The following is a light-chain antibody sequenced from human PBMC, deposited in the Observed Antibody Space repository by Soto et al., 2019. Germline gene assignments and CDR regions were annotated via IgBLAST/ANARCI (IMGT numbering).Light chain of an antibody. J-gene: IGKJ1*01. CDR1: QSISSW. CDR3: QQYNSYSPA. CDR2: DTF. V-gene: IGKV1-5*01. Sequence: DIHMTQSPSTLSASLGDRVTITCRASQSISSWLAWYQQKPGKAPKLLMFDTFSLESGVPSRFSGSRSGTEFTLTIGSLQPDDYATYYCQQYNSYSPAFGQGTKVDIK.